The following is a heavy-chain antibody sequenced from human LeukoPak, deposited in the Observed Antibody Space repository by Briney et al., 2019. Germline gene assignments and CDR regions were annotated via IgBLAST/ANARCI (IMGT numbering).Heavy chain of an antibody. CDR3: ARAPGGFHGDYSPIAY. V-gene: IGHV3-30-3*01. Sequence: PGGSLRLSCAASGFTFSSYAMHWVRQAPGKGLQWLALISDDGSAKYYADSVKGRFTISRDNSQNTLYLQMNSLRADETAIYYCARAPGGFHGDYSPIAYWGQGTLVTVSS. CDR2: ISDDGSAK. CDR1: GFTFSSYA. D-gene: IGHD4-17*01. J-gene: IGHJ4*02.